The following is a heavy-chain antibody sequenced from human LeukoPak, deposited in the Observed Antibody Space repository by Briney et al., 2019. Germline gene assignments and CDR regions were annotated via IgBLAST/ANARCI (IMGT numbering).Heavy chain of an antibody. CDR3: ARVGGRYSGYDWDYYYYMDV. J-gene: IGHJ6*03. CDR1: GFTVSSNY. D-gene: IGHD5-12*01. Sequence: GGSLRLSCAASGFTVSSNYMSWVRQAPGKGLECVSIIYSGDTTYYADSVKGRFTISRDNAKNSLYLQMNSLRAEDTAVYYCARVGGRYSGYDWDYYYYMDVWGKGTTVTISS. CDR2: IYSGDTT. V-gene: IGHV3-66*01.